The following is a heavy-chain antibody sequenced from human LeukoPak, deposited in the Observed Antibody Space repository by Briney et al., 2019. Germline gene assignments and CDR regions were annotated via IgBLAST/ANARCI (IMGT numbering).Heavy chain of an antibody. CDR2: IYYSGST. V-gene: IGHV4-39*01. D-gene: IGHD3-10*01. CDR1: GGSISSSSYY. Sequence: SETLSLTCTVSGGSISSSSYYWGWIRQPPGKGLEWIGSIYYSGSTYYNPSLKSRVTISVDTSKNQFSLKLSSVTAADTAVYYCATTIRDYFDYWGQGTLVTVSS. CDR3: ATTIRDYFDY. J-gene: IGHJ4*02.